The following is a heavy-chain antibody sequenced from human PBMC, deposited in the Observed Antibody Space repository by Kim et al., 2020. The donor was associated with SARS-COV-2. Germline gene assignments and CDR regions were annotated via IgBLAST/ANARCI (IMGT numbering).Heavy chain of an antibody. CDR1: GGSISSGGYY. D-gene: IGHD2-15*01. J-gene: IGHJ4*02. Sequence: LSLTCTVSGGSISSGGYYWSWIRQHPGKGLEWIGYIYYSGSTYYNPSLKSRVTISVDTSKNQFSLKLSSVTAADTAVYYCARGYCSGGSCPFDYWGQGTLVTVSS. CDR2: IYYSGST. CDR3: ARGYCSGGSCPFDY. V-gene: IGHV4-31*03.